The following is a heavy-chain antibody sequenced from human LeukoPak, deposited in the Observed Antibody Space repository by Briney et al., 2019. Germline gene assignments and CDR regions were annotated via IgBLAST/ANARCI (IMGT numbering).Heavy chain of an antibody. D-gene: IGHD2-2*01. CDR2: IYTSGST. CDR3: ARGFEGYCSSTSCQATNYYMDV. CDR1: GGSISSYY. Sequence: PSETLSLTCTVSGGSISSYYWSWIRQPAGKGLEWIGRIYTSGSTNYNPSLKSRVTMSVDTSKNQFSLKLSSVTAADTAVYYCARGFEGYCSSTSCQATNYYMDVWGKGTTVTVSS. J-gene: IGHJ6*03. V-gene: IGHV4-4*07.